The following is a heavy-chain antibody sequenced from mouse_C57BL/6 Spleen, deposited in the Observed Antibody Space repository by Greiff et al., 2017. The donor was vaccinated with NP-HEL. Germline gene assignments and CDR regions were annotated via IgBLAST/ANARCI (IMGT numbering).Heavy chain of an antibody. D-gene: IGHD2-1*01. CDR2: IWSDGST. J-gene: IGHJ4*01. CDR3: ARQEGYYGNYAMDY. CDR1: GFSLSSYG. V-gene: IGHV2-6-1*01. Sequence: VKLQESGPGLVAPSQSLSITCTVSGFSLSSYGVHWVRQPPGKGLEWLVVIWSDGSTTYNSALKSRLSISKDNSKSQVFLKMNSLQTDDTAMYYCARQEGYYGNYAMDYWGQGTSVTVSS.